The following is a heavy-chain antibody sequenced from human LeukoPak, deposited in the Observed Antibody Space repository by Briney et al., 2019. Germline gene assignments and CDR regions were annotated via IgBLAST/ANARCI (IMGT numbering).Heavy chain of an antibody. Sequence: PGGSLRLSCAASGFTFSSYAMSWVRQAPGKGLEWVSALRGSGHSTYYADSVEGRFTISRDNAKSSLYLQMNSLRDDDTAVYYCARGVSILDMWGQGTMVTVSS. CDR3: ARGVSILDM. D-gene: IGHD4-11*01. CDR2: LRGSGHST. CDR1: GFTFSSYA. V-gene: IGHV3-23*01. J-gene: IGHJ3*02.